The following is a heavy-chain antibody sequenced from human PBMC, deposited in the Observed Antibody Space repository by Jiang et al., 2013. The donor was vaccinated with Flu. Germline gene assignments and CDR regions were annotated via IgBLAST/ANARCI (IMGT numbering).Heavy chain of an antibody. V-gene: IGHV1-69*01. CDR1: GGTFSSYA. Sequence: GAEVKKPGSSVKVSCKASGGTFSSYAISWVRQAPGQGLEWMGGIIPIFGTANYAQKFQGRVTITADESTSTAYMELSSLRSEDTAVYYCASLKLDIVALRLPYYYYGMDVWGQGTTVTVSS. CDR2: IIPIFGTA. D-gene: IGHD5-12*01. J-gene: IGHJ6*02. CDR3: ASLKLDIVALRLPYYYYGMDV.